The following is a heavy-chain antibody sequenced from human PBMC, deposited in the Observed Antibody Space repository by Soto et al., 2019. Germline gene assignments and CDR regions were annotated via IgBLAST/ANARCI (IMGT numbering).Heavy chain of an antibody. Sequence: PGGSLRLSCAAAGFTFRDYYMSWIRQAPGKGLGWVSYISSSGSTIYYADSVKGRFTISRDNAKNSLYLQMNSLRAEDTAVYYCARTIAAAGKGPASYYYMDVWGKGTTVTVSS. CDR3: ARTIAAAGKGPASYYYMDV. D-gene: IGHD6-13*01. CDR1: GFTFRDYY. CDR2: ISSSGSTI. V-gene: IGHV3-11*01. J-gene: IGHJ6*03.